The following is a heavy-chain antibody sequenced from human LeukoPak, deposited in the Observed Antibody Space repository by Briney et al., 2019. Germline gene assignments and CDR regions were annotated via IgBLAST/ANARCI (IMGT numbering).Heavy chain of an antibody. D-gene: IGHD3-22*01. Sequence: PSETLSLTCTVSGGSISSGSYYWSWIRQPAGKGLEWIGRIYTSGSTNYNPSLKSRVTISVDTSKNQFSLKLSSVTAADTAVYYCARVLEPTGNSGYYFTYYYYYMDVWGKGTTVTISS. CDR1: GGSISSGSYY. J-gene: IGHJ6*03. V-gene: IGHV4-61*02. CDR2: IYTSGST. CDR3: ARVLEPTGNSGYYFTYYYYYMDV.